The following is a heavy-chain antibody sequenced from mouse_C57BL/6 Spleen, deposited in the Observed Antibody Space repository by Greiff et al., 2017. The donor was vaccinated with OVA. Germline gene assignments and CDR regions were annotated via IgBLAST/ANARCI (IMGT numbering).Heavy chain of an antibody. CDR2: ISYDGSN. CDR1: GYSITSGYY. V-gene: IGHV3-6*01. Sequence: EVQLQQSGPGLVKPSQSLSLTCSVTGYSITSGYYWNWIRQFPGNKLEWMGYISYDGSNNYNPSLKNRISITRDTSKNQFFLKLNSVTTEDTATYYCARDTSNYRGDYWGQGTSVTVSS. J-gene: IGHJ4*01. CDR3: ARDTSNYRGDY. D-gene: IGHD2-5*01.